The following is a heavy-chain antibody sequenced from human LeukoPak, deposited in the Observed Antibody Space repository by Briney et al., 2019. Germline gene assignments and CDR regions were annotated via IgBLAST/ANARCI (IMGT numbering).Heavy chain of an antibody. J-gene: IGHJ4*02. V-gene: IGHV3-30*02. CDR3: AKGGRYCSSTSCFFDY. CDR1: GFTFSSYG. CDR2: IRYDGSNK. D-gene: IGHD2-2*01. Sequence: GGSLRLSCAASGFTFSSYGMHWVRQAPGKGLEWVAFIRYDGSNKYYADSVKGRFTISRDNSKNTLYLQMNSLRAEDTAVYYCAKGGRYCSSTSCFFDYWGQGTLVTVSS.